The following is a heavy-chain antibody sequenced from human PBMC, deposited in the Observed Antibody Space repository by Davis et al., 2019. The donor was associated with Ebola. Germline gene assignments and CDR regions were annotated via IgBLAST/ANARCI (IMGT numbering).Heavy chain of an antibody. Sequence: GGSLRLSCETSGFIFRNYVMSWVRQAPEKGLEWVSTFGTGGDTYYADSVKGRFAISRDNSRGTLYLQMNSLRVEDSAIYYCVKDSSNIWFDIWGQGTLVTVSS. CDR1: GFIFRNYV. CDR3: VKDSSNIWFDI. V-gene: IGHV3-23*01. J-gene: IGHJ3*02. D-gene: IGHD2/OR15-2a*01. CDR2: FGTGGDT.